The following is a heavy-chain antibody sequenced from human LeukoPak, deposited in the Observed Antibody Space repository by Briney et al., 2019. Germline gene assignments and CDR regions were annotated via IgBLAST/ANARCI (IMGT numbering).Heavy chain of an antibody. D-gene: IGHD5-18*01. Sequence: GGCLRLSCAASGFTFSSYGMHWVRQAPGKGLEWVAFILYDGSNKYYADSVKGRFTISRDNSKNTLYLQMNSLRAEDTAVYYCAKDHSYGPLDYYYMDVWGKGTTVTVSS. CDR3: AKDHSYGPLDYYYMDV. CDR2: ILYDGSNK. V-gene: IGHV3-30*02. CDR1: GFTFSSYG. J-gene: IGHJ6*03.